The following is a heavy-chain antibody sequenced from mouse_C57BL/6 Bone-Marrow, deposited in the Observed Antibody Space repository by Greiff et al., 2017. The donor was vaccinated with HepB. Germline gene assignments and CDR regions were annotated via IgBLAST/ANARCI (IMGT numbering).Heavy chain of an antibody. CDR3: TIRFPYAMDY. CDR2: IDPENGDT. CDR1: GFNIKDDY. J-gene: IGHJ4*01. D-gene: IGHD1-1*01. Sequence: VHVKQSGAELVRPGASVKLSCTASGFNIKDDYMHWVKQRPEQGLEWIGWIDPENGDTEYASKFQGKATITADTSSNTAYLQLSSLTSEDTAVYYCTIRFPYAMDYWGQGTSVTVSS. V-gene: IGHV14-4*01.